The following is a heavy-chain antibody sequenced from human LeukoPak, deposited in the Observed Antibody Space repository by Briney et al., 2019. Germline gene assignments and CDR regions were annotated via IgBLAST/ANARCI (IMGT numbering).Heavy chain of an antibody. D-gene: IGHD1-26*01. CDR1: GASITSYY. CDR3: ARFRIGPGAFDI. CDR2: VCYAGTT. Sequence: AETLCLTCTVSGASITSYYWNWIRQPPGKGLEWVAYVCYAGTTSYNPSLRGRVTISADTSDNQFSLKLTSVTAADTAVYYCARFRIGPGAFDIWGQGAMVTVSS. V-gene: IGHV4-59*01. J-gene: IGHJ3*02.